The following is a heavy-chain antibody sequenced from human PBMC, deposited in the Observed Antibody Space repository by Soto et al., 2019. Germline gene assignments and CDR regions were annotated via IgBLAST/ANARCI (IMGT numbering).Heavy chain of an antibody. D-gene: IGHD6-19*01. CDR2: ISAFNGNT. V-gene: IGHV1-18*01. CDR3: ARDRGVAPPVAGNTHFYYYMDV. Sequence: QAQLLQSGAEVKKPGASVTVSCKASGYSFTNYGITWVRQAPGQGLEWMGWISAFNGNTHYAQKLQGRVTMTTDASTSTAYMPLRSLRSDDTAVYYCARDRGVAPPVAGNTHFYYYMDVWGKGTTVTVSS. CDR1: GYSFTNYG. J-gene: IGHJ6*03.